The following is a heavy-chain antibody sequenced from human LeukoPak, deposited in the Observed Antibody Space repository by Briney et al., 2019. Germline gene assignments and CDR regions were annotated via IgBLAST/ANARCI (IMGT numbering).Heavy chain of an antibody. Sequence: GGSLRLSCAASGFTFSSCGMHWVRQAPGKGLEWVAVISYDGSNKYYADSVKGRFTISRDNSKNTLYLQMNSLRAEDTAVYYCAKDRPEFDYWGQGTLVTVSS. CDR2: ISYDGSNK. CDR3: AKDRPEFDY. CDR1: GFTFSSCG. D-gene: IGHD6-6*01. J-gene: IGHJ4*02. V-gene: IGHV3-30*18.